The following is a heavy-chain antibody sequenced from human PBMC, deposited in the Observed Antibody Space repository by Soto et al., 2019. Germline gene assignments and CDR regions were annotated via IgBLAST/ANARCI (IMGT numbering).Heavy chain of an antibody. D-gene: IGHD3-22*01. CDR3: AREFDDSSGYYSPLYYGMDV. CDR2: IKQDGSEK. CDR1: GFTFSSYW. V-gene: IGHV3-7*01. Sequence: PGGSLRLSCAASGFTFSSYWMSWVRQAPGKGLEWVANIKQDGSEKYYVDSVKGRFTISRDNAKNSLYLQMNSLRAEDTAVYYCAREFDDSSGYYSPLYYGMDVWGQGT. J-gene: IGHJ6*02.